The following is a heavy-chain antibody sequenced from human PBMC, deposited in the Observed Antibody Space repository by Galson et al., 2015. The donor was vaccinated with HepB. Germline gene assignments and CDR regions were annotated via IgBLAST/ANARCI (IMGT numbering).Heavy chain of an antibody. CDR3: ARDYYYDSSPYYYYYGMDV. CDR2: INAGNGNP. J-gene: IGHJ6*02. CDR1: GYTFTKYA. Sequence: SVKVSCKASGYTFTKYAMHWVRQAPGQRLEWMGWINAGNGNPKYSQKFQGRVTITRDTSASTAYMELSSLRSEDTAVYYCARDYYYDSSPYYYYYGMDVWGQGTTVTVSS. D-gene: IGHD3-22*01. V-gene: IGHV1-3*01.